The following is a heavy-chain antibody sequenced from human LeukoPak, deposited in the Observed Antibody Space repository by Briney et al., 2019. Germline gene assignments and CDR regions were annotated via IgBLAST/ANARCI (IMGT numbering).Heavy chain of an antibody. J-gene: IGHJ4*02. D-gene: IGHD2-21*02. CDR2: IYHSGST. CDR1: GYSISSGYY. Sequence: SETLSLTCAVSGYSISSGYYWGWIRQPPGKGLEWIGSIYHSGSTYYNPSLKSRVTISVDTSKNQFSLKLSSVTAADTAVYYCARHSRLASSSVTDWGQGTLVTVSS. CDR3: ARHSRLASSSVTD. V-gene: IGHV4-38-2*01.